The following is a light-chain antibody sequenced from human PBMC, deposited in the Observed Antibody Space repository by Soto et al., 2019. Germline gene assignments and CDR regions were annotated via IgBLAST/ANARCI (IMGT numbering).Light chain of an antibody. CDR2: DTS. Sequence: QAVVTQPPSASGTPGQRVTVSCSGTYSNIGINDVHWYRQLSGTAPQILIYDTSQRATGVPDRFSGSRSGTYASLVISGLQTEDEADYHCAAWDDSLNGPAFGGGTKLTVL. CDR3: AAWDDSLNGPA. CDR1: YSNIGIND. V-gene: IGLV1-44*01. J-gene: IGLJ2*01.